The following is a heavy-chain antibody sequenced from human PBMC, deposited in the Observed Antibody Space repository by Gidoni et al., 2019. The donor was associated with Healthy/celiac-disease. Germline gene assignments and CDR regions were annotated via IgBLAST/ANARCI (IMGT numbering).Heavy chain of an antibody. V-gene: IGHV1-24*01. Sequence: QVQMVQSGAEVKKPGASVKVSCKVAGYTLTELSMHWVRQAPGKGLEWMGGFDPEDGETIYAQKFQGRVTMTEDTSTATAYMELSGLRSEDTAVYYCATVTPNSGIYRLFDYWGQGTLVTVSS. CDR1: GYTLTELS. CDR2: FDPEDGET. D-gene: IGHD1-26*01. J-gene: IGHJ4*02. CDR3: ATVTPNSGIYRLFDY.